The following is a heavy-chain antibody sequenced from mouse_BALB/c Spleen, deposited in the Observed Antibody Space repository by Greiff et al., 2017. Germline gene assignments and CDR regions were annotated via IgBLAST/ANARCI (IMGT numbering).Heavy chain of an antibody. D-gene: IGHD4-1*01. CDR2: IDPANGNT. CDR3: ARLTGRNYYAMDY. Sequence: VQLQQSGAELVKPGASVKLSCTASGFNITDTYMHWVKQRPEQGLEWIGRIDPANGNTKYDPKFQGKATITADTSSNTAYLQLSSLTSEDTAVYYCARLTGRNYYAMDYWGQGTSVTVSS. V-gene: IGHV14-3*02. J-gene: IGHJ4*01. CDR1: GFNITDTY.